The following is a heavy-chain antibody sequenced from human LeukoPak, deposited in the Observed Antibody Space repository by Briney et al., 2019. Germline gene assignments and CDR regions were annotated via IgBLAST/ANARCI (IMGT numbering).Heavy chain of an antibody. D-gene: IGHD6-19*01. V-gene: IGHV3-21*01. CDR1: GFTFSTYS. J-gene: IGHJ4*02. Sequence: GGSLRLSCAASGFTFSTYSMNWVRQAPGKGLEWVSSISSGSTYISYADSVKGRFTISRDNAKNSLYLQMNSLRAEDTAVYYCAREVSGWYYFDYWGQRTLVTVSS. CDR2: ISSGSTYI. CDR3: AREVSGWYYFDY.